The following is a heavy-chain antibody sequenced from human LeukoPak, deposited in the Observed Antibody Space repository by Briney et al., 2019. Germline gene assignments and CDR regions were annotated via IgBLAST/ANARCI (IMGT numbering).Heavy chain of an antibody. CDR3: ARVPSMVATGYFDY. Sequence: ASVKVSCKASGYTFTSYGISWVRQAPGQGLEWRGWISAYNGNTNYARKLQGRVTMTTDTSTSTAYMELRSLRSDDTAVYYCARVPSMVATGYFDYWGQGTLVTVSS. J-gene: IGHJ4*02. CDR1: GYTFTSYG. D-gene: IGHD5-12*01. V-gene: IGHV1-18*01. CDR2: ISAYNGNT.